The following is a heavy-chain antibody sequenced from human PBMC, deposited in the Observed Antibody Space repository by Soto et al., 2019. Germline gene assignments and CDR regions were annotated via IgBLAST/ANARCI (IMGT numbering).Heavy chain of an antibody. Sequence: ASVKVSCKASGYTFTSYAISWVRQAPGQGLEWMEWITAYNGNTNYAQKHQGRVTMTTDTSTSTAYMELRSLRSDDTAVYYCARDPDYGDYGGRPDYYYYMDVWGKGTTVTVSS. J-gene: IGHJ6*03. CDR2: ITAYNGNT. CDR3: ARDPDYGDYGGRPDYYYYMDV. V-gene: IGHV1-18*01. D-gene: IGHD4-17*01. CDR1: GYTFTSYA.